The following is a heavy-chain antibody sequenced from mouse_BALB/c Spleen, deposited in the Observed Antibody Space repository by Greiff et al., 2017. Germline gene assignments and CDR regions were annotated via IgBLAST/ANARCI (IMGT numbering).Heavy chain of an antibody. CDR2: ISSGGGST. V-gene: IGHV5-12-1*01. J-gene: IGHJ4*01. D-gene: IGHD2-12*01. CDR1: GFAFSSYD. CDR3: ARHNDRYYAMDY. Sequence: EVQVVESGGGLVKPGGSLKLSCAASGFAFSSYDMSWVRQTPEKRLEWVAYISSGGGSTYYPDTVKGRFTISRDNAKNTLYLQMSSLKSEDTAMYYCARHNDRYYAMDYWGQGTSVTVSS.